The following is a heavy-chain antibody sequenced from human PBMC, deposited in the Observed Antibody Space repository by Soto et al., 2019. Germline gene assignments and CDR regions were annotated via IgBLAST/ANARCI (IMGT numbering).Heavy chain of an antibody. CDR3: ARRLGSGYYPNWFDP. Sequence: QVQLQQWGAGLLKPSETLSLTCAVYGGSFSGYYWSWIRQPPGKGLEWIGEINHSGSTNYNPSLKSRVTISVDTSKNQFSLKLSSVTAADTAVYYCARRLGSGYYPNWFDPWGQGTLVTVSS. CDR2: INHSGST. J-gene: IGHJ5*02. CDR1: GGSFSGYY. V-gene: IGHV4-34*01. D-gene: IGHD3-3*01.